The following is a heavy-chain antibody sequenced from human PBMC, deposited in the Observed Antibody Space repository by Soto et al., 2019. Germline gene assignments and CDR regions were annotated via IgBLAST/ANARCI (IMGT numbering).Heavy chain of an antibody. CDR2: IYWDDNK. CDR1: GFSLSTSGVG. V-gene: IGHV2-5*02. D-gene: IGHD6-19*01. CDR3: VALSGTSKAAFDY. Sequence: SGPTLVNPTQTLTLTCTLSGFSLSTSGVGVGWIRQPPRKALGWLALIYWDDNKRYSPSLKSRVTISKDTSKNQVVLTVTNTDPVDTATYCCVALSGTSKAAFDYWGQGTLVTVSS. J-gene: IGHJ4*02.